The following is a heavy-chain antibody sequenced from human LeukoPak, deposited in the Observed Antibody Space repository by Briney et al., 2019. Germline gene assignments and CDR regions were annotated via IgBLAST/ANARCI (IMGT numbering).Heavy chain of an antibody. J-gene: IGHJ5*02. CDR3: ARVVAAAGNNWFDP. CDR1: GDSISSGGYS. V-gene: IGHV4-30-4*07. Sequence: SETLSLTCAVSGDSISSGGYSWSWIRQPPGKGLEWIAYIHDSGSTYNNPSLKIRLSISIDTSKNQFSLKLNSVTAADTAVYYCARVVAAAGNNWFDPWGQGTLVTVSS. D-gene: IGHD6-13*01. CDR2: IHDSGST.